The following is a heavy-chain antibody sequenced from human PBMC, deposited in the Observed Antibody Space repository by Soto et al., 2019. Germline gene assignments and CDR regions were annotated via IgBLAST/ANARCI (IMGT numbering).Heavy chain of an antibody. J-gene: IGHJ3*02. CDR2: IIPILGIA. CDR3: ASRTYGDYVKDAFDI. D-gene: IGHD4-17*01. V-gene: IGHV1-69*02. CDR1: GGTFSSYT. Sequence: QVQLVQSGAEVKKPGSSVKVSCKASGGTFSSYTISWVRQAPGPGLEWMGRIIPILGIANYAQKFQGRVTITADKSTSTAYMELSSLRSEDTAVYYCASRTYGDYVKDAFDIWGQGTMVTVSS.